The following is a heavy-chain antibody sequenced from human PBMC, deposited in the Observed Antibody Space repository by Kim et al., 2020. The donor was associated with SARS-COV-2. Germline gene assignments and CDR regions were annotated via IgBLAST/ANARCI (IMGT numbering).Heavy chain of an antibody. Sequence: TTDYAAPVKGRFTISRDDSKNTLHLQMNNLRTDDTAVYYCTVNDYDSSSFWGQGTLVTVSS. V-gene: IGHV3-15*01. CDR3: TVNDYDSSSF. J-gene: IGHJ4*02. D-gene: IGHD3-22*01. CDR2: TT.